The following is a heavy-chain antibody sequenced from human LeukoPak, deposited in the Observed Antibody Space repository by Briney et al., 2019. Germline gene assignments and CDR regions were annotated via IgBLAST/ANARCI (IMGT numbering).Heavy chain of an antibody. CDR2: INHSGST. V-gene: IGHV4-34*01. CDR3: ARGSGYSSGWYARNPIKLDY. J-gene: IGHJ4*02. D-gene: IGHD6-19*01. Sequence: PSETLSLTCAVYGGSFSGYYWSWIRQPPGKGLEWIGEINHSGSTNYNPSLKSRVTISVDKSKNQFSLKLSSVTAADTAVYYCARGSGYSSGWYARNPIKLDYWGQGTLVTVSS. CDR1: GGSFSGYY.